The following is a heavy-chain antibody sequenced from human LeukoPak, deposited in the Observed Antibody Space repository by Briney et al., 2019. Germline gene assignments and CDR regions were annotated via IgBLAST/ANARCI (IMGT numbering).Heavy chain of an antibody. J-gene: IGHJ5*02. CDR1: GFTFSTYN. CDR2: ISTDSSSI. D-gene: IGHD5-24*01. V-gene: IGHV3-48*02. CDR3: AREREFDP. Sequence: GGSLRLSCAASGFTFSTYNMNWVRQAPGKGLEWVSYISTDSSSIYDADSVRSRFTISRDNARNSLYLQMNSLRDEDTAVYYCAREREFDPWGQGTLVTVSS.